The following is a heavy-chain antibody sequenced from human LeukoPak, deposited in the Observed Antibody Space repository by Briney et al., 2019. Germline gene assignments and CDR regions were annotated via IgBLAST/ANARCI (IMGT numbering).Heavy chain of an antibody. Sequence: GGSLRLSCAASGFTFSSYAMSWVRQAPGKGLEWVSAISGSGGSTYYADSVKGRFTISRDNSKNTLYLQLNSLRAEDSAVYYCAKDVLWFGESLYAFDIWGQGTMVTVSS. CDR1: GFTFSSYA. J-gene: IGHJ3*02. D-gene: IGHD3-10*01. V-gene: IGHV3-23*01. CDR3: AKDVLWFGESLYAFDI. CDR2: ISGSGGST.